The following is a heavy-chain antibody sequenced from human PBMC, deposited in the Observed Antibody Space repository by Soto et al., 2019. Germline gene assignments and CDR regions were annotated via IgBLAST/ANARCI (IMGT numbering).Heavy chain of an antibody. Sequence: QAQLQASGPGLVKPSETLSLTCTVSSGSISSITNHYCSWIRQPPGKALEWVGYISKSGYTSYNPSLKSRVTLSVDTSKNQFALKLTSVTAADTALYYCATQGFGALHGLVDVWGQGTTVTVSS. V-gene: IGHV4-59*08. CDR3: ATQGFGALHGLVDV. CDR2: ISKSGYT. J-gene: IGHJ6*02. CDR1: SGSISSITNHY. D-gene: IGHD3-10*01.